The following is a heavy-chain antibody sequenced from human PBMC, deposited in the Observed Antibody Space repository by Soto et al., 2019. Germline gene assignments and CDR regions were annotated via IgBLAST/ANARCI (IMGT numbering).Heavy chain of an antibody. Sequence: PWETLSLTCTVYGASISGFYWSWVRKSAGKGLEWIGRIYATGTTDYNPSLKSRVMMTVDTSKKQFSLKLRAVTAADTAVYYCVRDGTNTLPDRFDPWG. CDR3: VRDGTNTLPDRFDP. CDR1: GASISGFY. J-gene: IGHJ5*02. V-gene: IGHV4-4*07. D-gene: IGHD1-1*01. CDR2: IYATGTT.